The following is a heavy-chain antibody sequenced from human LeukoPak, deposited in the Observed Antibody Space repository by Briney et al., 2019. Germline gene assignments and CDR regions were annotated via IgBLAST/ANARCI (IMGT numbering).Heavy chain of an antibody. CDR3: ARDGNYYDSSGYYYGGSYFDY. D-gene: IGHD3-22*01. CDR1: GFTFSSYS. Sequence: PGGSLRLSCAASGFTFSSYSMNWVRQAPGKGLEWVSSISSSSSYIYYADSVKGRFTISRDNAKNSLYLQMNSLRAEDTAVYYRARDGNYYDSSGYYYGGSYFDYWGQGTLVTVSS. CDR2: ISSSSSYI. V-gene: IGHV3-21*01. J-gene: IGHJ4*02.